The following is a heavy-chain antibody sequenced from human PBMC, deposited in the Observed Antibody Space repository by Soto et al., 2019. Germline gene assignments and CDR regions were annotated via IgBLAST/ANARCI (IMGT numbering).Heavy chain of an antibody. J-gene: IGHJ4*02. Sequence: EVQLLESGGGLVQPGGSLRLSCAASGFTFSSYAMSWVRQAPGKGLAWVSTISFSGTNTHYADSVKGQFTISRDNSKNTLYLQMNSLRGEDTAVYYCAKVGSGSYSAHSWGQGTLVTVSS. CDR2: ISFSGTNT. CDR1: GFTFSSYA. D-gene: IGHD3-10*01. V-gene: IGHV3-23*01. CDR3: AKVGSGSYSAHS.